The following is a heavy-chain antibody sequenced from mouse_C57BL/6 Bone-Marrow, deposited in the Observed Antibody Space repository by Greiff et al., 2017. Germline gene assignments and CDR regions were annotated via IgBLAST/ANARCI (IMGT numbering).Heavy chain of an antibody. CDR3: ALYYYGSSLWFAY. J-gene: IGHJ3*01. CDR1: GFNIKNTY. CDR2: IDPANGNT. V-gene: IGHV14-3*01. Sequence: EVQLQQSVAELVRPGASVKLSCTASGFNIKNTYMHWVKQRPEQGLEWIGRIDPANGNTKYAPKFQGKATITADTSSNTAYLQLSSLTSEDTAIYYCALYYYGSSLWFAYWGQGTLVTVSA. D-gene: IGHD1-1*01.